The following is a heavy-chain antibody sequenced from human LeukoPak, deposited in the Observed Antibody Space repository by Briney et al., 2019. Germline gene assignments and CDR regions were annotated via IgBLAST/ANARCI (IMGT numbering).Heavy chain of an antibody. D-gene: IGHD3-22*01. J-gene: IGHJ4*02. CDR1: GFTFSSYA. CDR2: ISGSGGRT. V-gene: IGHV3-23*01. CDR3: AKRDRDYYDSSGYYRGL. Sequence: PGGSLRLSCAASGFTFSSYAMSWVRQAPGKGLEWVSAISGSGGRTYYADSVKGRFTISRDNSKNTLYLQMNSLRAEDTAVYYRAKRDRDYYDSSGYYRGLWGQGTLVTVSS.